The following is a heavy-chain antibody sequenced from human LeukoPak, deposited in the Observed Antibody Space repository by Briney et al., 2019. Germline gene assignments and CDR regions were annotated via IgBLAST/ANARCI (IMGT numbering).Heavy chain of an antibody. Sequence: RPGGSLRLSCAASGFTFSDYYMSWIRQAPGKGLEWVALISYDGSTKHYADSVKGRFTISRDNSKNTLYLQMNSLRAEDTAVYYCARDSARRDGYNFDYWGQGTLVTVSS. CDR1: GFTFSDYY. CDR3: ARDSARRDGYNFDY. V-gene: IGHV3-30*03. D-gene: IGHD5-24*01. J-gene: IGHJ4*02. CDR2: ISYDGSTK.